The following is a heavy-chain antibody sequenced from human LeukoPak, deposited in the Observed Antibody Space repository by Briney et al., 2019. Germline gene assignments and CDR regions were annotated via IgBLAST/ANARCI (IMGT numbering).Heavy chain of an antibody. CDR2: ISGDGSTT. CDR1: GFTFSSYW. Sequence: GGSLRLSXAASGFTFSSYWMHWVRQAPGKGLVWVSLISGDGSTTMYADSVKGRFTISRDNAKNTLFLQMNSLRAEDTAVYYCAKRSKGGDSTGYYYYFDLWGRGTLVTVSS. V-gene: IGHV3-74*03. D-gene: IGHD3-22*01. CDR3: AKRSKGGDSTGYYYYFDL. J-gene: IGHJ2*01.